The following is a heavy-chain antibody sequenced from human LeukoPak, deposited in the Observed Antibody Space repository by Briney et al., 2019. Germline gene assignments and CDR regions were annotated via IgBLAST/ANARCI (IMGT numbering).Heavy chain of an antibody. V-gene: IGHV3-48*01. CDR3: VNTPRAAALDY. J-gene: IGHJ4*02. CDR2: ISSSSSII. D-gene: IGHD6-13*01. CDR1: GFTFSSYS. Sequence: PGGSLRLSCAASGFTFSSYSMNWVRQAPGKGLEWVSSISSSSSIIYYADSVKGRFTISRDNAKNSLFLQMNSLRAEDTAVYYCVNTPRAAALDYWGQGTLVTVSS.